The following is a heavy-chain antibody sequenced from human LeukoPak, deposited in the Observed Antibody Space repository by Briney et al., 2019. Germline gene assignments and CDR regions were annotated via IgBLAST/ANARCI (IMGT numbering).Heavy chain of an antibody. V-gene: IGHV3-30*03. CDR3: ARARVRGVHHFDY. CDR1: GFTFSSYG. CDR2: ISYDGSNK. J-gene: IGHJ4*02. D-gene: IGHD3-10*01. Sequence: GGSLRLSCAASGFTFSSYGMHWVRQAPGKGLEWVAVISYDGSNKYYADSVKGRFTISRDNSKNTLYPQMNSLRAGDTAVYYCARARVRGVHHFDYWGQGTLVTVSS.